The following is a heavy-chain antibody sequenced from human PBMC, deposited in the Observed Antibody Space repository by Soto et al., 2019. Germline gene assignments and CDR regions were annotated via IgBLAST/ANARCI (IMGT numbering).Heavy chain of an antibody. D-gene: IGHD5-12*01. CDR1: GFSFENYG. CDR2: IWYDGSLQ. V-gene: IGHV3-33*06. J-gene: IGHJ6*02. CDR3: ANMWGDGYNLGQDYNGMDV. Sequence: QVQMVESGGGVVQPGRSLRLSCAASGFSFENYGMHWVRQAPGRGLEWVAIIWYDGSLQYYAAAVKGRFTISRDNSKNTLSMEMNSLRAEATAVYYCANMWGDGYNLGQDYNGMDVWGQGTTVIVSS.